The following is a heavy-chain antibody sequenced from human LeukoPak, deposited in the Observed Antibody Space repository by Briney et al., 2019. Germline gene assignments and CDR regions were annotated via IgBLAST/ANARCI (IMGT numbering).Heavy chain of an antibody. CDR3: ARDDNWGFDY. CDR2: IRGSGSGLGSSN. J-gene: IGHJ4*02. D-gene: IGHD7-27*01. V-gene: IGHV3-48*04. CDR1: GFVFSDYS. Sequence: PGGSLRLSCAASGFVFSDYSMNWVRQAPGKGLEWVANIRGSGSGLGSSNYYADSVKGRFTISRDNAKTSLYLQMNSLRAEDTAFYYCARDDNWGFDYWGQGALVTVSS.